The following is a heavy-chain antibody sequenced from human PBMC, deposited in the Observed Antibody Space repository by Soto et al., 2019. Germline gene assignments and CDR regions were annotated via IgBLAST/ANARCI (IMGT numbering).Heavy chain of an antibody. CDR2: INHSGST. J-gene: IGHJ4*02. V-gene: IGHV4-34*01. Sequence: SETLSLTCAVYGGSFSGYYWSWIRQPPGKGLEWIGEINHSGSTNYNPSLKSRVTISVDTSKNQFSLKLSSVTAADTAVYYCARGIGEGTTFDYWGQGTLVTVSS. D-gene: IGHD3-16*01. CDR3: ARGIGEGTTFDY. CDR1: GGSFSGYY.